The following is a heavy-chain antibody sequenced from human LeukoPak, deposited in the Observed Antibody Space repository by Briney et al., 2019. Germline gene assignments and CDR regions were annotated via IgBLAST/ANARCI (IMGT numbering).Heavy chain of an antibody. D-gene: IGHD6-19*01. Sequence: SETLSLTCAVYGGSFSGYYWSWIRQPPGKGLEWIGEISHSGSTNYNPSLKSRVAISVDPSKNQFSLKLSSVTAADTAVYYCARVTRQWLHHLDYWGQGTLVTVSS. CDR1: GGSFSGYY. CDR3: ARVTRQWLHHLDY. V-gene: IGHV4-34*01. CDR2: ISHSGST. J-gene: IGHJ4*02.